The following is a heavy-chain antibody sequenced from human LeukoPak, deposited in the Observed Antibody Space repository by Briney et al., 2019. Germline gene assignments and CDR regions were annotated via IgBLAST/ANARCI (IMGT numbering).Heavy chain of an antibody. CDR1: GFTFSSYA. CDR2: ISGSGGST. D-gene: IGHD5-24*01. CDR3: AKDHMRDGYNYGYWYFDL. Sequence: AGGSLRLSCAASGFTFSSYAMSWVRQAPGKGLEWVSGISGSGGSTYYADSVKGRLTISRDNSKNTLYLQMNSLRAEDTAVYYCAKDHMRDGYNYGYWYFDLWGRDTLVTVSS. V-gene: IGHV3-23*01. J-gene: IGHJ2*01.